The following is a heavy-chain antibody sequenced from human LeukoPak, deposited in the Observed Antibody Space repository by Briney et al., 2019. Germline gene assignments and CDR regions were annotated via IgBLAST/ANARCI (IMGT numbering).Heavy chain of an antibody. D-gene: IGHD3-22*01. CDR2: IWYDGSNK. Sequence: GRSLRLSCAASGFTFSSYGMHWVRQAPGKGLEWVAVIWYDGSNKYYADSVKGRFTISRDNSKNTLYLQMNSLRAEDTAVYYCARDDLYDSSGYYSNAYYGMDVWGQGTTDTVSS. CDR1: GFTFSSYG. J-gene: IGHJ6*02. V-gene: IGHV3-33*01. CDR3: ARDDLYDSSGYYSNAYYGMDV.